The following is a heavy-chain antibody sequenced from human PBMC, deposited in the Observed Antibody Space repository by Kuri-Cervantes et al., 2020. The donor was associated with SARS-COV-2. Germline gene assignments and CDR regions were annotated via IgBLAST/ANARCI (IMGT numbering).Heavy chain of an antibody. CDR3: ARASASNSINWFDP. J-gene: IGHJ5*02. CDR1: GYTFTSYG. V-gene: IGHV1-2*04. CDR2: INPNSGGT. D-gene: IGHD4-23*01. Sequence: ASVKVSCKASGYTFTSYGISWVRQAPGQGLEWMGWINPNSGGTNYAQKFQGWVTMTRDTSISTAYMELSRLRSDDTAVYYCARASASNSINWFDPWGQGTLVTVSS.